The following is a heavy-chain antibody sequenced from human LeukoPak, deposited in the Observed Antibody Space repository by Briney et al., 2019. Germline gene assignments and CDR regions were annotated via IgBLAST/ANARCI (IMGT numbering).Heavy chain of an antibody. CDR1: GFTVSSNY. CDR3: VRGVTIYDSSGYFDY. Sequence: GGSLRLSCAVSGFTVSSNYMSWVRQAPGKGLEWVSVIYSGGSTDYADSVEGRFTISRDNSKNTLYLQMNTLRVEDTAMYYCVRGVTIYDSSGYFDYWGQGTLVTVSS. CDR2: IYSGGST. V-gene: IGHV3-53*05. J-gene: IGHJ4*02. D-gene: IGHD3-22*01.